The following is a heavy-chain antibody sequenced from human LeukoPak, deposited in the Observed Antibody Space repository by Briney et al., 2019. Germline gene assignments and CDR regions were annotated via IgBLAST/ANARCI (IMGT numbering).Heavy chain of an antibody. Sequence: GGSLRLSCAASGFTFSSYAMHWVRQAPGKGLEWVGRIRNKANSYATIYAASVKGSFTISRDDSKSTAYLQMNSLKTEDTAVYYCAVASGSSGWYGVDVWGQGTLVTVSS. CDR1: GFTFSSYA. CDR3: AVASGSSGWYGVDV. CDR2: IRNKANSYAT. V-gene: IGHV3-73*01. J-gene: IGHJ4*02. D-gene: IGHD6-19*01.